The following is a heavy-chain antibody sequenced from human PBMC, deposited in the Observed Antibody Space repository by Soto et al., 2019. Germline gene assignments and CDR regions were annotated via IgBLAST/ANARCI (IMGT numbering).Heavy chain of an antibody. CDR1: GYTFTSDY. V-gene: IGHV1-46*01. CDR3: AREMEVNSGSYGGMDV. J-gene: IGHJ6*02. Sequence: QVQLVQSGAEVKKPGASVKVSCKASGYTFTSDYMHWVRQAPGQGLEWMGIINPSGGSTSYAQKFQGRVTMTRDTSTSTVYMELSSLRSEDTAVYYCAREMEVNSGSYGGMDVWGQGTTVTVSS. D-gene: IGHD1-26*01. CDR2: INPSGGST.